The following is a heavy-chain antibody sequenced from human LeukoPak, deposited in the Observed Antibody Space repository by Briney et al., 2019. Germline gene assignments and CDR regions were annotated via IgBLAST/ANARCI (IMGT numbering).Heavy chain of an antibody. D-gene: IGHD6-13*01. CDR3: VREYSSSWSYYFDY. J-gene: IGHJ4*02. V-gene: IGHV4-30-4*01. CDR2: IYYSGST. Sequence: SETLSLTCTVSGGSISSDNFYWSWIRQPPGKGLEWIGYIYYSGSTYYNPSLKSRITISVDTSKNQFSLKVSSVTAADTAVYFCVREYSSSWSYYFDYWGQGTLVTVPS. CDR1: GGSISSDNFY.